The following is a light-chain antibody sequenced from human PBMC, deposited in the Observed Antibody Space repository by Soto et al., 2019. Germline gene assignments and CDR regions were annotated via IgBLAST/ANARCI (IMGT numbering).Light chain of an antibody. CDR1: QSVSSSY. J-gene: IGKJ1*01. V-gene: IGKV3-20*01. CDR2: GAS. CDR3: QQRGGSQTWT. Sequence: EIVLTQSPGTLSLSPGERATLSCRASQSVSSSYLAWYQQKPGQAPRLLIHGASTRATGIPDRFTGSGSGTDVTLTINRLEPEDFAVYYCQQRGGSQTWTFGQGTKVEIK.